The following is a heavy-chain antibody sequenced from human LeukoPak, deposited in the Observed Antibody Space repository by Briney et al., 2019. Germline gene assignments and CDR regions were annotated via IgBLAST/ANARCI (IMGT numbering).Heavy chain of an antibody. CDR3: ARDGEAAIHYFDY. D-gene: IGHD2-2*02. CDR2: IIPIFGTA. CDR1: RGTFSSYA. J-gene: IGHJ4*02. V-gene: IGHV1-69*13. Sequence: SVKVSCKASRGTFSSYAISWVRQAPGQGLEWMGGIIPIFGTANYAQKFQGRVTITADESTSTAYMELSSLRSEDTAVYYCARDGEAAIHYFDYWGQGTLVTVSS.